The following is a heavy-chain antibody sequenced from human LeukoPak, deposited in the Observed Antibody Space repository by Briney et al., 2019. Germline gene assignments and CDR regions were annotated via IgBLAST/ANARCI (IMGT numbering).Heavy chain of an antibody. CDR1: GFTFSSYW. J-gene: IGHJ6*02. D-gene: IGHD3-3*01. CDR3: ARGDYDFWSGYYGMDV. CDR2: IKQDGSEK. Sequence: PGGSLRLSCAASGFTFSSYWMSWVRQAPGKGLEWVANIKQDGSEKYYVESVKGRFTISRDNAENSLYLQMNSLGAEDTAVYYCARGDYDFWSGYYGMDVWGQGTTVTVSS. V-gene: IGHV3-7*01.